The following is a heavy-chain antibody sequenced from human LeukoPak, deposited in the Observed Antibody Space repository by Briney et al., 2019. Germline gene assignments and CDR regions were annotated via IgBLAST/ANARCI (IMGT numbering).Heavy chain of an antibody. Sequence: GGSLRLSCAASGFTFSSYAMSWVRQAPGKGPEWVSAISGSGGSTYYADSVKGRFTISRDNSKNTLYLQMNSLRAEDTDVYYCARGGSYLSAFDIWGQGTMVTVSS. CDR2: ISGSGGST. V-gene: IGHV3-23*01. J-gene: IGHJ3*02. D-gene: IGHD1-26*01. CDR3: ARGGSYLSAFDI. CDR1: GFTFSSYA.